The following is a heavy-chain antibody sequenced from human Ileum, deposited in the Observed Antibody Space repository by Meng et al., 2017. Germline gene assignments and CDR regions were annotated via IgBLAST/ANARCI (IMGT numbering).Heavy chain of an antibody. D-gene: IGHD3-3*02. CDR3: ARHGHFTPDKYYFDY. Sequence: QVQLQESGPGLVKPAQTLSPTCTASGDSVSSGRYYWVWIRQPPGKALEWIGAVYFTGYTYYGPSLTGRGTISVDTSRNQFSLKLNSVTAADTALYFCARHGHFTPDKYYFDYWGQGTLVTVSS. V-gene: IGHV4-39*01. J-gene: IGHJ4*02. CDR1: GDSVSSGRYY. CDR2: VYFTGYT.